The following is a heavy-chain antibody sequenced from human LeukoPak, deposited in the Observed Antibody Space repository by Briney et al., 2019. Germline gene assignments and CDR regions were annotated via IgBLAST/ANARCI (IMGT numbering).Heavy chain of an antibody. CDR1: GGSFGGYY. CDR2: INHSGST. Sequence: SETLSLTCAVYGGSFGGYYWSWIRQPPGKGLEWIGEINHSGSTNYNPSLKSRVTISVDTSKNQFSLKLSSVTAADTAVYYCASMRDIVVVPAAPNWFDPWGQGTLVTVSS. V-gene: IGHV4-34*01. D-gene: IGHD2-2*01. CDR3: ASMRDIVVVPAAPNWFDP. J-gene: IGHJ5*02.